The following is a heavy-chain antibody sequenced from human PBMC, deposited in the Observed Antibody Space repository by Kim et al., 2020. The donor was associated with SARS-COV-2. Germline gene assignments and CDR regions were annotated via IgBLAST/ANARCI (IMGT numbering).Heavy chain of an antibody. CDR3: ARESTYYDFWSGSTEPNYYYYSGMDV. V-gene: IGHV3-66*01. J-gene: IGHJ6*02. CDR1: GFTVSSNY. D-gene: IGHD3-3*01. Sequence: GGSLRLSCAASGFTVSSNYMSWVRQAPGKGLEWVSVIYSGGSTSYADSVKGRFTISRDNSKNTLYLQMNSLRAEDTTVYYCARESTYYDFWSGSTEPNYYYYSGMDVWGQGTTGTVSS. CDR2: IYSGGST.